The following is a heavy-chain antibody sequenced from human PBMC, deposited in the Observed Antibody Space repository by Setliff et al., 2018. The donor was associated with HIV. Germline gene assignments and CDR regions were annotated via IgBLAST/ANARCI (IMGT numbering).Heavy chain of an antibody. CDR2: IYVYNSERT. CDR3: ARAVNFGY. Sequence: PSETLSLTCSVSGGSFSGYYWSWIRQPPGKGLEWIGYIYVYNSERTNYNPSLTSRVTISVDTSRNQFSLKLTSVTAADTAIYYCARAVNFGYWGQGTQVTVSS. CDR1: GGSFSGYY. D-gene: IGHD6-19*01. V-gene: IGHV4-59*01. J-gene: IGHJ4*02.